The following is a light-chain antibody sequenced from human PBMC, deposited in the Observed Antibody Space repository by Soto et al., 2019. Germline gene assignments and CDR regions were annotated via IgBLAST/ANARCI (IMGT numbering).Light chain of an antibody. CDR1: SRDVGGYNY. V-gene: IGLV2-8*01. J-gene: IGLJ2*01. CDR3: SSYAGRYTVI. Sequence: QSALTQPPSASGSPGQSVTISCTGTSRDVGGYNYVSWYQQHPGKAPKLMIYEVTKRPSGVPDRFSGSKSGNTASLTVSGLQAEDEADYYCSSYAGRYTVIFGGGTKLTVL. CDR2: EVT.